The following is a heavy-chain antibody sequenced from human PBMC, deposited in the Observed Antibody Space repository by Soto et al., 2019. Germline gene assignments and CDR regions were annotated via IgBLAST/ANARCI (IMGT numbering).Heavy chain of an antibody. CDR3: ARPGAYCSGGSCYQNWFDP. CDR2: IYYSGST. CDR1: GGSISSSSYY. D-gene: IGHD2-15*01. Sequence: SETLSLTCTVSGGSISSSSYYWGWIRQPPGKGLEWIGSIYYSGSTYYNPSLKSRVTISVDTSKNQFSLKLSSVTAADTAVYYFARPGAYCSGGSCYQNWFDPWGQGTLVTV. V-gene: IGHV4-39*01. J-gene: IGHJ5*02.